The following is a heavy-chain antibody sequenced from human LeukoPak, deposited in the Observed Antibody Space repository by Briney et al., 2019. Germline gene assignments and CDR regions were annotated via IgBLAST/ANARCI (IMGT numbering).Heavy chain of an antibody. CDR1: GYTFTSYD. CDR3: ARARGVVPAAILGSYAFDI. Sequence: ASVKVSCKASGYTFTSYDINWVRQATGQGLEWMGWMNPNSGNTGYAQKFQGGVTMTRNTSISTAYMELSSLRSEDTAVYYCARARGVVPAAILGSYAFDIWGQGTMVTVSS. V-gene: IGHV1-8*01. J-gene: IGHJ3*02. CDR2: MNPNSGNT. D-gene: IGHD2-2*02.